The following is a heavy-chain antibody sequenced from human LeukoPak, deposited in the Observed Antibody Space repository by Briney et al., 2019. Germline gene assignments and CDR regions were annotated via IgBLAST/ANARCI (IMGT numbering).Heavy chain of an antibody. D-gene: IGHD3-3*01. J-gene: IGHJ4*02. CDR2: IYSGGST. CDR1: GFTVSSNY. Sequence: GGSLRLSCAASGFTVSSNYMSWVRQAPGKGLEWVSVIYSGGSTYYADSVKGRFTISRDNSKNTLYLQMNSLRAEDTAVYYCAKGNLDPEITIFGVVISYWGQGTLVTVSS. CDR3: AKGNLDPEITIFGVVISY. V-gene: IGHV3-53*05.